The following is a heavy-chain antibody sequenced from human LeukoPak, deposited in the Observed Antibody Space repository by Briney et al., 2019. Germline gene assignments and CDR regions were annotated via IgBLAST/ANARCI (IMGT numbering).Heavy chain of an antibody. Sequence: GGSLRLSCAASGFTFSSYSVNWVRQAPGKALEWVSSISSSSSYLYHADSVKGRFTISRDNAKNSLYLQMNSLRAEDTAVYYCARDAPLRGYYGMDVWGRGTTVTVSS. V-gene: IGHV3-21*01. CDR3: ARDAPLRGYYGMDV. CDR2: ISSSSSYL. CDR1: GFTFSSYS. J-gene: IGHJ6*04.